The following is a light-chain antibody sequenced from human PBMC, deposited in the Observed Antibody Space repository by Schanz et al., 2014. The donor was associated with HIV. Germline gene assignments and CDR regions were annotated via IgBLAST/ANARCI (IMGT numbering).Light chain of an antibody. V-gene: IGKV3-11*01. CDR3: QQYNNWPPYT. J-gene: IGKJ2*01. Sequence: EIVLTQSPATLSLSPGESATLSCRASQSVSKYLAWYQQKPGQAPRLLIYDASIRATGIPDRFSGSGSGTDFTLTXSSLQSEDFAVYYCQQYNNWPPYTFGQGTKLEIK. CDR2: DAS. CDR1: QSVSKY.